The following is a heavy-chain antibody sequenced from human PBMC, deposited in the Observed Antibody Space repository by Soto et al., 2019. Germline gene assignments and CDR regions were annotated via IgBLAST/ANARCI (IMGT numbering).Heavy chain of an antibody. V-gene: IGHV3-23*01. D-gene: IGHD3-22*01. Sequence: GGSLRLSCAASGFTFSSYAMSWVRQAPWKGLEWVSAISGSGGSTYYADSVKGRFTISRDNSKNTLYLQMNSLRAEDTAVYYCAKESGSLYDSSGYYYPEYFQHWGQGTLVTVSS. J-gene: IGHJ1*01. CDR2: ISGSGGST. CDR1: GFTFSSYA. CDR3: AKESGSLYDSSGYYYPEYFQH.